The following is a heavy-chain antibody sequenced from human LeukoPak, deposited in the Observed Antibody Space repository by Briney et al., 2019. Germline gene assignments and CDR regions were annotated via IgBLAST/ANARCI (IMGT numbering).Heavy chain of an antibody. J-gene: IGHJ3*02. CDR1: GGSFSGYY. CDR3: ARGQDPTRRDALDI. CDR2: INHSGST. V-gene: IGHV4-34*01. Sequence: SETLSLTCAVYGGSFSGYYWSWIRQPPGKGLEWIGEINHSGSTNYNPSLKSRVTISVDTSKNQFSLKLSSVTAADTAVYYCARGQDPTRRDALDIWGQGTMVTVSS. D-gene: IGHD5-24*01.